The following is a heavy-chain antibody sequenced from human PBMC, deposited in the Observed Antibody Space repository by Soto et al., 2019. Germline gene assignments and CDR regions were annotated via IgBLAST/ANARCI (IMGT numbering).Heavy chain of an antibody. V-gene: IGHV1-2*04. Sequence: ASVKVSCKASGYTFTGYYMHWVRQAPGQGLEWMGWINPNSGGTNYAQKFQGWVTMTRDTSISTAYMELSSLRSEDTAVYYCATVGGSPYYYYYGMDVWGQGTTVTVSS. CDR3: ATVGGSPYYYYYGMDV. CDR1: GYTFTGYY. CDR2: INPNSGGT. D-gene: IGHD1-26*01. J-gene: IGHJ6*02.